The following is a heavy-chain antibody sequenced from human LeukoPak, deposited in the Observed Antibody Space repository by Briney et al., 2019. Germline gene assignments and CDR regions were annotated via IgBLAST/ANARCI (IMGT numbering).Heavy chain of an antibody. CDR3: AKDRAPYGSGGGEDYFDL. CDR2: SSGSGAST. J-gene: IGHJ2*01. V-gene: IGHV3-23*01. D-gene: IGHD3-10*01. Sequence: PRGSLRLTCVGSGFTFINYAMAWVRQSPGRGLEYVSSSSGSGASTHYADSVKGRFTISRDNSRNTLYLEMSSLRAEDSALYYCAKDRAPYGSGGGEDYFDLWGRGTLVTVSS. CDR1: GFTFINYA.